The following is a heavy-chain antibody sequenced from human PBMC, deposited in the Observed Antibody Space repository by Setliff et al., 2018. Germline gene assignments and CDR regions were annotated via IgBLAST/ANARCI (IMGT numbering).Heavy chain of an antibody. CDR2: ISVYSGDT. D-gene: IGHD4-17*01. V-gene: IGHV1-18*01. CDR1: GYTFTSYG. J-gene: IGHJ3*02. CDR3: ARDYGASDGFDI. Sequence: GASVKVSCKASGYTFTSYGVSWVRQAPGQGLEWMGWISVYSGDTNYVQKLQGRVTMTTDTSTSTAYMELRSLRSDDTAVYYCARDYGASDGFDIWGQGTMVTVSS.